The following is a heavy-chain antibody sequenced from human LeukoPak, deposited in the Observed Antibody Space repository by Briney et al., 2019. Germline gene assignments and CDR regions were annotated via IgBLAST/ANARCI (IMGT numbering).Heavy chain of an antibody. CDR2: LYSSGNT. J-gene: IGHJ4*02. D-gene: IGHD3-10*01. Sequence: GGSLTLSCTASGLTVSSNYMSWLRQAPGKGLECVSVLYSSGNTYYADSVKGRFSFSRDNSKNTLYLQMNSLRAEDTAVYYCASYGSGRYYFDYWGQGTLVTVSS. CDR3: ASYGSGRYYFDY. V-gene: IGHV3-53*01. CDR1: GLTVSSNY.